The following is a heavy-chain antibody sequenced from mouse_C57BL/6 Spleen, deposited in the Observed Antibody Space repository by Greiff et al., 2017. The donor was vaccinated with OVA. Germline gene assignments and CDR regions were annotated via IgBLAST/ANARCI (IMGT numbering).Heavy chain of an antibody. CDR3: SLITTVVAHFDY. V-gene: IGHV1-5*01. D-gene: IGHD1-1*01. CDR2: IYPGNSDT. Sequence: VQLKQSGTVLARPGASVKMSCKTSGYTFTSYWMHWVKQRPGQGLEWIGAIYPGNSDTSYNQKFKGKAKLTAVTSASTAYMELSSLTNEDSAVYYCSLITTVVAHFDYWGQGTTLTVSS. CDR1: GYTFTSYW. J-gene: IGHJ2*01.